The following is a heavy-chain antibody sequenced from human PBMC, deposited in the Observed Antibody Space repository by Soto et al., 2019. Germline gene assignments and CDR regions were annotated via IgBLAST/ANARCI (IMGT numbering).Heavy chain of an antibody. J-gene: IGHJ5*02. CDR3: ARVVFGDYARSKWLDP. CDR2: TRNKANSYTT. Sequence: GGSLRLSCAASGFTFSDHYMDWVRQAPGKGLEWVGRTRNKANSYTTEYAASVKGRFTISRDDSKNSLYLQMNSLKTEDTAVYYCARVVFGDYARSKWLDPWGQGTLVTVSS. CDR1: GFTFSDHY. V-gene: IGHV3-72*01. D-gene: IGHD4-17*01.